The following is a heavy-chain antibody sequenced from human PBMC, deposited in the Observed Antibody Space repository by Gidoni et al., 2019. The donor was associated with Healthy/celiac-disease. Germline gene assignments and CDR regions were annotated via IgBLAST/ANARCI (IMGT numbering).Heavy chain of an antibody. J-gene: IGHJ4*02. D-gene: IGHD3-10*01. V-gene: IGHV3-11*05. CDR3: ARVYYYGSGSYSAPDY. CDR2: ISSSSSYT. CDR1: GFTFSDYY. Sequence: QVQLVESGGGLVKPGGSLRLSCAASGFTFSDYYMSWIRQAPGKGLEWVSYISSSSSYTNYADSVKGRFTISRDNAKNSLYRQMNSLRAEDTAVYYCARVYYYGSGSYSAPDYWGQGTLVTVSS.